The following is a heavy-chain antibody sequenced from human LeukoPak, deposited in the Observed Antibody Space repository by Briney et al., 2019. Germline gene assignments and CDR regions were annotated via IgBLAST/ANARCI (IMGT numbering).Heavy chain of an antibody. CDR2: VYSGGTT. CDR1: GDSVGRDC. V-gene: IGHV4-59*08. D-gene: IGHD3-10*01. Sequence: PSETLSLICTVSGDSVGRDCWSWIRQPPGKGLEWVGYVYSGGTTNYSPSLKSRVTISLPPSNNEVSLELSSVTAADTAVYYCARHGKTWFGEYPRPYKWFDLWGQGTLVSVSS. CDR3: ARHGKTWFGEYPRPYKWFDL. J-gene: IGHJ5*02.